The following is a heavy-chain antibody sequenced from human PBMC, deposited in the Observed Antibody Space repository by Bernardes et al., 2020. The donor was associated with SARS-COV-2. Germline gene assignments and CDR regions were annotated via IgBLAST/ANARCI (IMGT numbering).Heavy chain of an antibody. V-gene: IGHV1-2*02. CDR2: ISPKSGAP. CDR3: ARTFYSDRGGDSVFDQ. Sequence: ASAKVSCKASGYTFSDYYILWLRQAPGQGFEFLVWISPKSGAPNYAQKFQARVTMTRDTAISTEYMQLSRLTSDDTAVYYCARTFYSDRGGDSVFDQWGQGTRVSVSS. J-gene: IGHJ4*02. D-gene: IGHD2-21*01. CDR1: GYTFSDYY.